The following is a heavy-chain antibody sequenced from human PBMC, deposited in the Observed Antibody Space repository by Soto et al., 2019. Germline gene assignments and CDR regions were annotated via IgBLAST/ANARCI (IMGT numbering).Heavy chain of an antibody. V-gene: IGHV1-18*04. CDR2: ISAYSGNT. Sequence: ASVKVSCKASGYRFTSNGISWVRQAPGQGLEWMGWISAYSGNTNYAQKLQGRVTMTTDTSTSTAYMELRGLRSDDTAVYFCARLRCSSTSCYTGYYYYAKDVWGQGTTVTVSS. CDR3: ARLRCSSTSCYTGYYYYAKDV. D-gene: IGHD2-2*02. CDR1: GYRFTSNG. J-gene: IGHJ6*02.